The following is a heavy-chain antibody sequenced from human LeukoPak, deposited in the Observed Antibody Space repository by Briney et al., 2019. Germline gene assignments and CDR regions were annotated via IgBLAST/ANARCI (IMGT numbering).Heavy chain of an antibody. CDR3: ARDLGGAWFDP. J-gene: IGHJ5*02. V-gene: IGHV3-7*01. CDR2: IKQDGREK. D-gene: IGHD4-23*01. Sequence: PGGSLRLSCAASGFTFSTYWMTWVRQAPGKGLEWVAHIKQDGREKNYVDSVKGRFTISRDNAKNSLYLQMNSLRGDDTSVYYCARDLGGAWFDPWGQGTLVTVSS. CDR1: GFTFSTYW.